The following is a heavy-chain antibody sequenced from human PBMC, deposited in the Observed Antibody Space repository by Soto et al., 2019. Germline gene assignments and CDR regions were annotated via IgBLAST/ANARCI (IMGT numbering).Heavy chain of an antibody. CDR1: GFTFDDYP. Sequence: EVLLVESGGGLVQPGRSLMLSCAASGFTFDDYPMHWVRQAPGKGLEWVSTISWNSAKIAYADSVKGRFTVSRDNAKNSLYLQMTSLRVDDTALYYCAKDRDGGSYFDMPDSFDVWGQGTVVTVSS. D-gene: IGHD1-26*01. CDR2: ISWNSAKI. J-gene: IGHJ3*01. V-gene: IGHV3-9*01. CDR3: AKDRDGGSYFDMPDSFDV.